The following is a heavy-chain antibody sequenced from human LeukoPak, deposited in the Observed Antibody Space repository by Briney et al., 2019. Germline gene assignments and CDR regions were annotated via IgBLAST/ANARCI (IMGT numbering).Heavy chain of an antibody. CDR1: GFTFSSYA. D-gene: IGHD5-12*01. CDR2: ISGSGGST. Sequence: GGSLRLSCAASGFTFSSYAMSWVRQAPGKGLEWVSTISGSGGSTYYADSVKGRFTISRDNSKNTLYLQMNSLRAEDTAVYYCAKGSRVGASGNWFDPWGQGTLVTVSS. J-gene: IGHJ5*02. V-gene: IGHV3-23*01. CDR3: AKGSRVGASGNWFDP.